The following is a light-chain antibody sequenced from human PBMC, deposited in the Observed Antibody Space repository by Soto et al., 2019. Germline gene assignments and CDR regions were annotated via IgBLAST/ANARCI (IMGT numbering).Light chain of an antibody. CDR1: QTVRNNY. CDR3: QQFSSYPLP. Sequence: EFVLTQSPGTLSLSPGERATLSCRASQTVRNNYLAWYQQKPGQAPRLLIYDASSRATGIPDRFSGGGSGTDFTLTISRLEPEDLAVYYCQQFSSYPLPFGGGTKVEIK. CDR2: DAS. J-gene: IGKJ4*01. V-gene: IGKV3-20*01.